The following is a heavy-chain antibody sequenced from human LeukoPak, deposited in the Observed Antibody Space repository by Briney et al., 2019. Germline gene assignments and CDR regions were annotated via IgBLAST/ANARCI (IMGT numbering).Heavy chain of an antibody. D-gene: IGHD6-13*01. CDR2: ISGSGGST. CDR3: AKSPGYSSSWYADY. J-gene: IGHJ4*02. CDR1: GFTVSSNY. Sequence: GGSLRLSCAASGFTVSSNYMSWVRQAPGKGLEWVSAISGSGGSTYYADSVKGRFTISRDNSKNTLYLQMNSLRAEDTAVYYCAKSPGYSSSWYADYWGQGTLVTVSS. V-gene: IGHV3-23*01.